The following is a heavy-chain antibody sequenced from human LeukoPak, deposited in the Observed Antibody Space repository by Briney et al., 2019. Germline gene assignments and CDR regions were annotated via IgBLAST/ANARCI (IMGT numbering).Heavy chain of an antibody. D-gene: IGHD5-24*01. CDR2: ITNSANSI. CDR3: ARDLNYVFDI. CDR1: GFTFSTYS. V-gene: IGHV3-48*02. Sequence: GGSLRLSCEASGFTFSTYSMNWVRQAPGKGLEWVSYITNSANSITYADSVKGRFTISRDNAKNSLFLQMSSLKDEDTAVYYCARDLNYVFDIWGQGTMVTVFS. J-gene: IGHJ3*02.